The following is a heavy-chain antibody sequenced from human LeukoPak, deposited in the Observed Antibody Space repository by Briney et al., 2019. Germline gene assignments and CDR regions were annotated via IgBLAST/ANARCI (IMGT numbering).Heavy chain of an antibody. CDR3: AKDRAHFWSGYYPFDY. D-gene: IGHD3-3*02. CDR1: GFTFSSYA. V-gene: IGHV3-23*01. J-gene: IGHJ4*02. Sequence: PGGSLRLSCAASGFTFSSYAMSWVRQAPGKGLEWVSAISGSGGSTYYADSVKGRFTISRDNSKNTLYLQMNSLRAEGTAVYYCAKDRAHFWSGYYPFDYWGQGTLVTVSS. CDR2: ISGSGGST.